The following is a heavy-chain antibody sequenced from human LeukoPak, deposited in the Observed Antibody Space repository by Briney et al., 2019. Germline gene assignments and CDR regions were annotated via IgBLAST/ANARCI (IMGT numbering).Heavy chain of an antibody. V-gene: IGHV2-70*11. D-gene: IGHD6-13*01. CDR2: IDWDDDK. J-gene: IGHJ6*02. CDR3: ARIPGIAAAIKNYYYYGMDV. Sequence: ESGPALVKPTQTLTLTCTFSGFSLSTSGTCVSWIRQPPGKALEWLARIDWDDDKYYSTSLKTRLTISKDTSKNQVVLTMTNMDPVDTATYYCARIPGIAAAIKNYYYYGMDVWGQGTTVTVSS. CDR1: GFSLSTSGTC.